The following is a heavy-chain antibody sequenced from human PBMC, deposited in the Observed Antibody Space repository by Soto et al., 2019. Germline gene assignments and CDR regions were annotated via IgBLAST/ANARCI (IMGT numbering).Heavy chain of an antibody. CDR3: AREGGSGWYYYFDY. V-gene: IGHV3-53*04. D-gene: IGHD6-19*01. Sequence: PGGSLRLSCAASGFTVSSNYMSWVRQAPGKGLEWVSVIYSGGSTYYADSVKGRFTISRHNSKNTLYLQMNSLRAEDTAVYYCAREGGSGWYYYFDYWGQGTLVTVSS. CDR1: GFTVSSNY. CDR2: IYSGGST. J-gene: IGHJ4*02.